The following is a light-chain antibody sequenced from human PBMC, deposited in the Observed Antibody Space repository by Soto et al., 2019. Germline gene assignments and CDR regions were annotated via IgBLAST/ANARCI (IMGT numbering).Light chain of an antibody. CDR1: SSNIGKNY. Sequence: QLVLTQPPSVSAAPGQTVTIPCSGSSSNIGKNYVSWYQQLPGTAPKLLIYDSNKRPSGIPDRFSGSRSGTSATLGITGLQTGDEADYYCGAWDDSLTAGVFGGGTKLTVL. CDR3: GAWDDSLTAGV. V-gene: IGLV1-51*01. CDR2: DSN. J-gene: IGLJ2*01.